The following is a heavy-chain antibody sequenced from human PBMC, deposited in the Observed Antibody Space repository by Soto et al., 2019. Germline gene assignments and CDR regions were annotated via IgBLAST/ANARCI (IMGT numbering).Heavy chain of an antibody. D-gene: IGHD6-19*01. CDR1: GFRFSIYS. J-gene: IGHJ4*02. Sequence: EVQLVESGGGLVQPGGSLRLSCAASGFRFSIYSMNWVRQAPGKGLEWSAYITSDTNTIKYADSVKGRFTISRDNAKNSVDLQTNSLRDEDTAVYYCARSVEGHFDYWGQGTVVTVSS. CDR3: ARSVEGHFDY. V-gene: IGHV3-48*02. CDR2: ITSDTNTI.